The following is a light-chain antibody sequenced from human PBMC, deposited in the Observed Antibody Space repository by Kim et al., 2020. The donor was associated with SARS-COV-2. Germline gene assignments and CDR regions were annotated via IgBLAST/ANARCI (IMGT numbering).Light chain of an antibody. CDR2: AAS. Sequence: AAVGDRVTINCRAGQSNSRYLNWYQHKSGQAPKVLIYAASTLLRGVPSRFRGSGSGTDFTLTISNLQPEDVATDYCQEAYSSAPTFGGGTKVDIK. CDR1: QSNSRY. CDR3: QEAYSSAPT. J-gene: IGKJ4*01. V-gene: IGKV1-39*01.